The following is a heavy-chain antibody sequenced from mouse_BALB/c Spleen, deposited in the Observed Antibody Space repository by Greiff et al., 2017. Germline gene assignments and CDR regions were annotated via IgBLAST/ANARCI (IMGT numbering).Heavy chain of an antibody. CDR2: IDPSDSYT. CDR3: ARATRDY. J-gene: IGHJ2*01. Sequence: VQLQQPGAELVKPGASVKLSCKASGYTFTSYWMHWVKQRPGQGLEWIGEIDPSDSYTNYNQKFKGKATLTVDKSSSTAYMQLSSLTSEDSAVYYCARATRDYWGQGTTLTVSS. V-gene: IGHV1-69*02. CDR1: GYTFTSYW. D-gene: IGHD1-1*01.